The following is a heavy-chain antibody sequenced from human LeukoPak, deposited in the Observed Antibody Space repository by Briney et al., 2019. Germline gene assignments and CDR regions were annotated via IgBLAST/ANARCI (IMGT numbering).Heavy chain of an antibody. CDR3: AARDRTYYYYGFDL. J-gene: IGHJ3*01. CDR1: GGSITSSNW. D-gene: IGHD3-10*01. CDR2: IFHSGST. V-gene: IGHV4-4*02. Sequence: SGTLSLTCTVSGGSITSSNWWNWVRQPPGKGLEWIGEIFHSGSTNYNPSLQSRVTISVDKSKNRFSLKLSSVTAADTAVYYCAARDRTYYYYGFDLWGQGTMVTVSS.